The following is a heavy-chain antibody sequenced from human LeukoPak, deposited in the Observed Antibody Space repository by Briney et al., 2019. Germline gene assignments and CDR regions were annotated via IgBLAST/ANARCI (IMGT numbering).Heavy chain of an antibody. D-gene: IGHD1-26*01. V-gene: IGHV1-69*13. CDR2: IIPIFGTA. Sequence: ASVKVSCKASGGTFSSYAISWVRQAPGQGLEWMGGIIPIFGTANYAQKFQGRVTITADESTSTAYMELSSLRSEDTAVYYCAKDRGSYSTTADSWGQGTLVTVSS. CDR1: GGTFSSYA. CDR3: AKDRGSYSTTADS. J-gene: IGHJ5*01.